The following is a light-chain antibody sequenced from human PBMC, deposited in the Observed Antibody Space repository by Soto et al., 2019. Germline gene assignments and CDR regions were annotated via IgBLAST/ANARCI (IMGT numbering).Light chain of an antibody. CDR3: QQYGSSPYT. Sequence: EIVLTQFPGTLSLSPGERATLSCRASQSVSNSYLAWYLQKPCQAPRLLIYRASLRATGIPDRFSGSGSGTAFTLAISRLEPEDFAVYYCQQYGSSPYTFGQGTKLVIK. V-gene: IGKV3-20*01. CDR1: QSVSNSY. J-gene: IGKJ2*01. CDR2: RAS.